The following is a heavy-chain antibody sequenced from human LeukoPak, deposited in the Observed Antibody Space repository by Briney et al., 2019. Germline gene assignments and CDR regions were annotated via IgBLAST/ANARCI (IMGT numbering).Heavy chain of an antibody. J-gene: IGHJ5*02. Sequence: SETLSLTCAVYGGSFSGYYWSWIRQPPGKGLEWIGEINHSGSTNYNPSLKSRVTISVDTSKNQFSLKLSSVTAADTAVYYCARGRLGYYGSGSYHKGFDPWGQGALVTVSS. CDR3: ARGRLGYYGSGSYHKGFDP. V-gene: IGHV4-34*01. CDR2: INHSGST. D-gene: IGHD3-10*01. CDR1: GGSFSGYY.